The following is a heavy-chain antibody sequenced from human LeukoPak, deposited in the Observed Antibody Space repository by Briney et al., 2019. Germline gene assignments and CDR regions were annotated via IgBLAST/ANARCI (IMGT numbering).Heavy chain of an antibody. D-gene: IGHD3-10*01. CDR3: AREWGGSGITGHMDV. CDR1: GGTFSSYA. J-gene: IGHJ6*03. V-gene: IGHV1-69*13. CDR2: IIPIFGTA. Sequence: EASVKVSCKASGGTFSSYAISWVRQAPGQGLEWMGGIIPIFGTANYAQKFQGRVTITADESTSTAYMELSRLRSDDTAVYYCAREWGGSGITGHMDVWGKGTTVTISS.